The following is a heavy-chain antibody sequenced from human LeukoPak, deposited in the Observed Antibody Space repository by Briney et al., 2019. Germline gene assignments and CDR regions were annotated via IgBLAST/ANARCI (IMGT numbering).Heavy chain of an antibody. CDR1: GFTFSDYY. V-gene: IGHV3-11*01. J-gene: IGHJ4*02. CDR3: ARALSAVGGTWYFDY. CDR2: ISSSGSTM. D-gene: IGHD6-19*01. Sequence: GGSLRLSCAASGFTFSDYYMSWIRQAPGKGLEWVSYISSSGSTMYYADSVKGRFTISRDNSKDTLYLQMNSLRAEDTAVYYCARALSAVGGTWYFDYWGQGTLVTVSS.